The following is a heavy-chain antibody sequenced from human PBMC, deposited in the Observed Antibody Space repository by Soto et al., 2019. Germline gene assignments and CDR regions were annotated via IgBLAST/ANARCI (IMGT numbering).Heavy chain of an antibody. J-gene: IGHJ4*02. V-gene: IGHV4-39*01. CDR2: IYYSGIT. Sequence: NPSETLSLTCTVSGVSISNSSYYWGWIRRPPGKGLEWIGTIYYSGITHYNPSLKSRVTISVDTSKNQFSLKLTSVTAADTAVYYCARHGSNWGQGTLVTVSS. CDR3: ARHGSN. CDR1: GVSISNSSYY.